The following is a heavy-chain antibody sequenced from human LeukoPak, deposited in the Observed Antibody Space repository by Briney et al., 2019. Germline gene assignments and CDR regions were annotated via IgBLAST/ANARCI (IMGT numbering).Heavy chain of an antibody. J-gene: IGHJ4*02. CDR3: ARGEGPYGSGSHFDY. D-gene: IGHD3-10*01. Sequence: KPSETLSLTCTVSGGSISSSSYYWSWIRQPPGKGLEWIGSIYYSGSTYYNPSLKSRVTISVDTSKNQFSLKLSSVTAADTAVYYCARGEGPYGSGSHFDYWGQGTLVTVSS. V-gene: IGHV4-39*07. CDR1: GGSISSSSYY. CDR2: IYYSGST.